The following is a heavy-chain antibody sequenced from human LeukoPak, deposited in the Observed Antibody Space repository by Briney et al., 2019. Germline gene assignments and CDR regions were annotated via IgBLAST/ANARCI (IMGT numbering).Heavy chain of an antibody. CDR3: AKGVQYSSSSLPGY. CDR1: GFTFSSYA. D-gene: IGHD6-6*01. Sequence: GGSLRLSCAASGFTFSSYAMSWVRQAPGKGLEWVSAISGSGGSTYYADSVKGRFTISRDNSKNTLYLQMNSLRAEDTAVYYCAKGVQYSSSSLPGYWGQGTLVTVSS. CDR2: ISGSGGST. V-gene: IGHV3-23*01. J-gene: IGHJ4*02.